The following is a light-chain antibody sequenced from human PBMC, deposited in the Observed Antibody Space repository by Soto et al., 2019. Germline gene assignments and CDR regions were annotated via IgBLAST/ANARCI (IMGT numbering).Light chain of an antibody. CDR1: QNIRGF. Sequence: DIVMTQSPFALSASVGDRVTITCRASQNIRGFLHWYQQKPGKAPKLLIYGTSNLESGVPSRFGGSGSGTDFTLTISSLQPDDFATYYCQQYNSYPYTFGQGTKVDIK. J-gene: IGKJ2*01. V-gene: IGKV1-5*01. CDR3: QQYNSYPYT. CDR2: GTS.